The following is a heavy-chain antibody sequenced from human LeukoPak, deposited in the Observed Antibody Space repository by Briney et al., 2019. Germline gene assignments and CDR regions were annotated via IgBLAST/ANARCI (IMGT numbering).Heavy chain of an antibody. V-gene: IGHV1-2*02. CDR1: GYHFTGYH. D-gene: IGHD5/OR15-5a*01. CDR3: AGLGSTVKGRIDP. CDR2: ISTDSGDA. Sequence: ASVTVSCKASGYHFTGYHVHWVRQAPGQGLEWMGRISTDSGDADIAQKFQGRVTKTRDTSISTAYMELSRLTSDDSAVYYCAGLGSTVKGRIDPWGQGTSVTVSS. J-gene: IGHJ5*02.